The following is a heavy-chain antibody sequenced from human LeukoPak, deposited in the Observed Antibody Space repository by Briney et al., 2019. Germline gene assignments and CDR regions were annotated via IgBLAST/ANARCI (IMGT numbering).Heavy chain of an antibody. CDR2: IIPIFGTA. V-gene: IGHV1-69*13. D-gene: IGHD2-21*02. Sequence: SVKVSCKASGGTFSSYAISWVRQAPGQGLEWMGGIIPIFGTANYAQNFQGRVTITADESTSTAYMELSSLRSEGTAVYYCARARVTPPRYFDYWGQGTLVTVSS. CDR3: ARARVTPPRYFDY. J-gene: IGHJ4*02. CDR1: GGTFSSYA.